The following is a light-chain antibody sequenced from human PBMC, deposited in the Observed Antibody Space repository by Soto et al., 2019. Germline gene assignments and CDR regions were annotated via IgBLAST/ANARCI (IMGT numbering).Light chain of an antibody. CDR2: GAS. Sequence: EIVMTQSPATLSVSPGERATLSCRASQSVSSNLAWYQQKPGQAPRLLIYGASTRATGIPARFSGSGSGTEFTLTISGLQSEDFAVYYCQQYNYWPTRFGGGTKVEIK. CDR1: QSVSSN. J-gene: IGKJ4*01. V-gene: IGKV3-15*01. CDR3: QQYNYWPTR.